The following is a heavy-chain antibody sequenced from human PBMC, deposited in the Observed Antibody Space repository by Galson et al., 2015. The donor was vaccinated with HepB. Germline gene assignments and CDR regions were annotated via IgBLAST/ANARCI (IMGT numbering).Heavy chain of an antibody. J-gene: IGHJ3*02. V-gene: IGHV1-3*01. D-gene: IGHD3-10*01. CDR2: INAGNGNT. Sequence: SVKVSCKASGYTFTSYAMHWVRQAPGQRLEWMGWINAGNGNTKYSQKFQGRVTITRDTSASTAYMELSSLRSEDTAVYYCAREGTMVRDAFDIWGQGTMVTVSS. CDR1: GYTFTSYA. CDR3: AREGTMVRDAFDI.